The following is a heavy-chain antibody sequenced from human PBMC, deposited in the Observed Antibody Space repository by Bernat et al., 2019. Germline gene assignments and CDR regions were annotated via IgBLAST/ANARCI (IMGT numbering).Heavy chain of an antibody. CDR3: ARGYCSGGSCSGPYYFDY. D-gene: IGHD2-15*01. CDR1: GGSISSYY. J-gene: IGHJ4*02. Sequence: QVQLQESGPGLVKPSETLSLTCTVSGGSISSYYWSWIRQPPGKGLEWIGYIYYSGSTNYNPSLKSRVTISVDTSKNQFSLKLSSVTAADTAVYYCARGYCSGGSCSGPYYFDYWGQGTLVTVSS. V-gene: IGHV4-59*12. CDR2: IYYSGST.